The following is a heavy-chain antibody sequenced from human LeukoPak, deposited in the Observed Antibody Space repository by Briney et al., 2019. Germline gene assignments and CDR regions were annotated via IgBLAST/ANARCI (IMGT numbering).Heavy chain of an antibody. V-gene: IGHV3-33*01. CDR1: GFTFNNYG. Sequence: PGGSLRLSCEASGFTFNNYGMHWVRQAPGKGLEWVAVIWYDESNEYYAYSVKGRFTISRNNSKNTLYLEMSSLRAEDTAVYYCAREQSVFDNWLDPWGQGTLVTVSS. CDR3: AREQSVFDNWLDP. J-gene: IGHJ5*02. CDR2: IWYDESNE. D-gene: IGHD3-10*01.